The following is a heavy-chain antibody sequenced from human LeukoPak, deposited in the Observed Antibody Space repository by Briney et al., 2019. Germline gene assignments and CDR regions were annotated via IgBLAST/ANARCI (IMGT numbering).Heavy chain of an antibody. D-gene: IGHD3-10*01. J-gene: IGHJ4*02. CDR2: ISGSGAI. CDR3: ARDSGTTREVYSHS. CDR1: GGSIHSY. Sequence: SETLSLTCTVSGGSIHSYWSWLRQPAGEGLEWIGRISGSGAITYNPALQSRLTISIDTSKNQFSLKLMSVTAADTAVYYCARDSGTTREVYSHSWRQGT. V-gene: IGHV4-4*07.